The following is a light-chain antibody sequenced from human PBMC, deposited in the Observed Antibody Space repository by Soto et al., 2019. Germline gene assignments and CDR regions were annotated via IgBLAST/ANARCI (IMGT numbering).Light chain of an antibody. CDR3: QQYATSPLT. J-gene: IGKJ4*01. CDR2: GAS. CDR1: QNISNY. Sequence: EIVLTQSPATLSLSPGIRATLSCRASQNISNYLIWYQQKPGQAPRLLIYGASTRATGIPARFSGSGSGTEFTLTISSLQSEDFAVYYCQQYATSPLTFGGGTKVDIK. V-gene: IGKV3-15*01.